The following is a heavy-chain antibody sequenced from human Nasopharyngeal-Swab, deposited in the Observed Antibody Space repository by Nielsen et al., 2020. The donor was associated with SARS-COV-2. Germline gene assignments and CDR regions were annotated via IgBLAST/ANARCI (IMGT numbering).Heavy chain of an antibody. V-gene: IGHV4-39*07. CDR3: ARDGSLSLLDAFDI. CDR1: GGSISTNTYC. D-gene: IGHD2-21*01. J-gene: IGHJ3*02. CDR2: GYYSGNT. Sequence: SETLSLTCTVSGGSISTNTYCWGWIRQTPGKGLEWIGSGYYSGNTYYNPSLRSRVTISVDTSKNQFSLNLSSVTAADTAVYYCARDGSLSLLDAFDIWGQGTMVTVSS.